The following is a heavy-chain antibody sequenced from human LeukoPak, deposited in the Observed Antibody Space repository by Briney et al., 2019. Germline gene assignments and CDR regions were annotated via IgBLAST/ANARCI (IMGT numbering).Heavy chain of an antibody. CDR2: IYYSGST. CDR3: ARHEVGGYDFWRGPPDPVPADY. J-gene: IGHJ4*02. Sequence: PSETLSLTCTVSGGSISSSSYYWGWIRQPPGKGLEWIGSIYYSGSTYYNPSLKSRVTISVDTSKNQFSLKLSSVTAADTAVYYCARHEVGGYDFWRGPPDPVPADYWGQGTLVTVSS. D-gene: IGHD3-3*01. V-gene: IGHV4-39*01. CDR1: GGSISSSSYY.